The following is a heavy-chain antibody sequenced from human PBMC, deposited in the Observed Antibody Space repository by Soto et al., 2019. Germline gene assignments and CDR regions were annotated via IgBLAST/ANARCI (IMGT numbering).Heavy chain of an antibody. Sequence: PGGSLRLSCAASGFTFSSYAMSRVRQAPGKGLEWVSAISGSGGSTYYADSVKGRFTISRDNSKNTLYLQMNSLRAEDTAVYYCAKSDITMIVVVTTGGAFDIWGQGTMVTVSS. CDR3: AKSDITMIVVVTTGGAFDI. D-gene: IGHD3-22*01. CDR2: ISGSGGST. CDR1: GFTFSSYA. J-gene: IGHJ3*02. V-gene: IGHV3-23*01.